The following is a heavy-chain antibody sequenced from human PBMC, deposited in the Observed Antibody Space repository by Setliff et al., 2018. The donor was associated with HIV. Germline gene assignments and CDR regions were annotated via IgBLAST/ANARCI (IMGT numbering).Heavy chain of an antibody. CDR2: LSPSGTT. Sequence: ETLSLTCTVYGGSFSNYYTNWIRQPPGKGLEWIGELSPSGTTRPNPSLQSRVIISLDTSKNQFSLKLTSVTAADTAMYYCAAFLVSPVTTQDYWGQGTPVTAPQ. D-gene: IGHD4-17*01. J-gene: IGHJ4*02. V-gene: IGHV4-34*01. CDR3: AAFLVSPVTTQDY. CDR1: GGSFSNYY.